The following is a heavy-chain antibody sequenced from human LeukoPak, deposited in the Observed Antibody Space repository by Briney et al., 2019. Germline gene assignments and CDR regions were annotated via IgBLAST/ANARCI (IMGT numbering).Heavy chain of an antibody. Sequence: GGSLRLSCAASGFTFSSYWMSWVRQAPGKGLEWVANIKQDGSEKYYVDSVKGRFTISRDNAKNSLYLQMNSLRAEDTAVYYCARDALVVPAAIPSAYYYYYMDVWGKGTTVTVSS. CDR2: IKQDGSEK. V-gene: IGHV3-7*01. D-gene: IGHD2-2*02. CDR1: GFTFSSYW. J-gene: IGHJ6*03. CDR3: ARDALVVPAAIPSAYYYYYMDV.